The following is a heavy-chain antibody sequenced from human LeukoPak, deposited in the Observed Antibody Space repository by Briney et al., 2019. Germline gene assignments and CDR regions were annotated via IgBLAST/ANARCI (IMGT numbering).Heavy chain of an antibody. CDR2: MNPNSGNT. J-gene: IGHJ6*02. D-gene: IGHD1-26*01. Sequence: ASVKVSCKASGYAFTSYDINWVRQATGQGLEWMGWMNPNSGNTGYAQKFQGRVTMTRNTFISTAYMELSSLRSEDTAVYYCARWVSGSFAEYGMDAWGQGTTVTVSS. CDR3: ARWVSGSFAEYGMDA. CDR1: GYAFTSYD. V-gene: IGHV1-8*01.